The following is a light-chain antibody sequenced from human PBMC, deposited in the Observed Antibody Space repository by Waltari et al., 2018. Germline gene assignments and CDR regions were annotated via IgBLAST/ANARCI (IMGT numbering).Light chain of an antibody. Sequence: DIQMTQSPSTLSASVGDRVTITCRASQSIDTWLAWYQQKPGKAPKLLFYRAASLPSGVPSGFSGSGSGTEFTLTISSLQPDDFATYYCQQYYNYPRTFGQGTKVEIK. V-gene: IGKV1-5*03. CDR1: QSIDTW. CDR3: QQYYNYPRT. J-gene: IGKJ1*01. CDR2: RAA.